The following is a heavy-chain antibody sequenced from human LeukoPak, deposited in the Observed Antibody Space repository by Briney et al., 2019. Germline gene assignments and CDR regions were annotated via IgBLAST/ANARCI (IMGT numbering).Heavy chain of an antibody. CDR3: ARGTGYPRDYFDY. CDR2: INHSGST. V-gene: IGHV4-34*01. J-gene: IGHJ4*02. CDR1: GGSFSGYY. Sequence: SETLSLTCAVYGGSFSGYYWSWIRQPPGKGLEWIGEINHSGSTNYNPSLKSRVTISVDTSKNQFSLKLSSVTAADTAVYYCARGTGYPRDYFDYWGQGTLVTVSS. D-gene: IGHD5-18*01.